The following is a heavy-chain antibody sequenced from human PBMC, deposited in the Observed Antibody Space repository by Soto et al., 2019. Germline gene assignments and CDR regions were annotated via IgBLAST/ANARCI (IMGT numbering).Heavy chain of an antibody. CDR2: INHSGST. Sequence: SETLSLTCAVYGGSFSGYYWSWIRQPPGKGLEWIGEINHSGSTNYNPSLKSRVTISVDTSKNQFSLKLSSVTAADTAVYYCARDKITGLFDYWGQGTLVTV. D-gene: IGHD2-8*02. J-gene: IGHJ4*02. V-gene: IGHV4-34*01. CDR1: GGSFSGYY. CDR3: ARDKITGLFDY.